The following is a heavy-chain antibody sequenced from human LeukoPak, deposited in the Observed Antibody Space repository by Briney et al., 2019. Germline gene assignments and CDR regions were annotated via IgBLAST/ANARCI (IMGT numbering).Heavy chain of an antibody. CDR1: GYTFTNYG. CDR2: ISAYSGYT. CDR3: ARDAVSTTTAGGIDY. J-gene: IGHJ4*02. Sequence: ASVKVSCKASGYTFTNYGISWVRQAPGQGLEWMGWISAYSGYTHYAQKIQGRVTVTTEASTSTAYMEPRSLTSYDTAVYYCARDAVSTTTAGGIDYWGQGTLVTVSS. D-gene: IGHD5/OR15-5a*01. V-gene: IGHV1-18*01.